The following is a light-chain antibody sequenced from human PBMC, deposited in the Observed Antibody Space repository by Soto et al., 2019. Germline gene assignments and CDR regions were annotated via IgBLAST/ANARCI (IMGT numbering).Light chain of an antibody. CDR1: SSNIGAGYD. CDR3: QSYDSSLSGYV. CDR2: GNS. V-gene: IGLV1-40*01. Sequence: QSVLTQPPSVSGAPGQRVTISCTWGSSNIGAGYDVHWYQQLPGTAPKLLIYGNSNRPSGVPDRFSGSKSGTSASLAITGLQAEDEGDYYCQSYDSSLSGYVFGTGTKVTVL. J-gene: IGLJ1*01.